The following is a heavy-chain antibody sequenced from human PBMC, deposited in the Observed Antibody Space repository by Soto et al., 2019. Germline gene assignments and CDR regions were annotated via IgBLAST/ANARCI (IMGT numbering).Heavy chain of an antibody. V-gene: IGHV3-30-3*01. CDR1: VFTFSSYA. D-gene: IGHD3-10*01. CDR2: ISYDGSNK. J-gene: IGHJ5*02. Sequence: SLRLSCAASVFTFSSYAIHWFRHAPGKGLEWVAVISYDGSNKYYADSVKGRFTISRDNSRNTLYLQMNSLRAEDTAVYYCARGRFGSGSYLLNWFDPWGQGTLVTVSS. CDR3: ARGRFGSGSYLLNWFDP.